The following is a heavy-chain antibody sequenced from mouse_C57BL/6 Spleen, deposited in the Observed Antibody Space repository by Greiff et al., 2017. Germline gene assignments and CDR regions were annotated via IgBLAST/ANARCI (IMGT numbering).Heavy chain of an antibody. D-gene: IGHD1-1*01. CDR2: INPYNGGT. V-gene: IGHV1-19*01. CDR3: AREFITTVVATPYAMDD. J-gene: IGHJ4*01. Sequence: VQLQQSGPVLVKPGASVKMSCKASGYTFTDYYMNWVKQSHGKSLEWIGVINPYNGGTSYNQKFTGKATLTVDKSSSTAYMELNSLTSEDSAVYYCAREFITTVVATPYAMDDWGQGTSVTVSS. CDR1: GYTFTDYY.